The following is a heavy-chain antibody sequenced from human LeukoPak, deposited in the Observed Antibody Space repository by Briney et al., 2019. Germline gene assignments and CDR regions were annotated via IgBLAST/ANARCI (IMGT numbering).Heavy chain of an antibody. J-gene: IGHJ4*02. CDR2: MNPNSGNT. V-gene: IGHV1-8*01. CDR3: ARGARGYCSGGSCLYDY. D-gene: IGHD2-15*01. CDR1: GYTFASYD. Sequence: GASVKVSCKASGYTFASYDINWVRQATGQGLEWMGWMNPNSGNTGFAQKFQGRVAMTRYTSISTAYMELSSLRSADTAVYYCARGARGYCSGGSCLYDYWGQGTLVTVSS.